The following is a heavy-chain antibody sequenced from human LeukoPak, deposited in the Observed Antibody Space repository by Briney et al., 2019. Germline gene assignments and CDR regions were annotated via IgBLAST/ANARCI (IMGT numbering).Heavy chain of an antibody. Sequence: GGSLRLSCAASGFTFSSYEMNWVRQAPGKGLEWVSYISSSGSTIYYADSVKGRFTISRDNAKNSLYLQMNSLRAEDTAVYYCAREEYSGYAWSGDLDYWGQGTLVTVSS. CDR2: ISSSGSTI. CDR3: AREEYSGYAWSGDLDY. V-gene: IGHV3-48*03. CDR1: GFTFSSYE. J-gene: IGHJ4*02. D-gene: IGHD5-12*01.